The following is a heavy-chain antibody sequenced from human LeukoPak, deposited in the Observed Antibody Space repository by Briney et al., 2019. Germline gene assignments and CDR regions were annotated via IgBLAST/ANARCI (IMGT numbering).Heavy chain of an antibody. CDR3: ARDPGENYYGSGSYYTNWFDP. D-gene: IGHD3-10*01. V-gene: IGHV1-18*01. CDR1: GYSFTNYV. J-gene: IGHJ5*02. CDR2: ISPYNGNT. Sequence: ASVKVSCKASGYSFTNYVINWVRQAPGQGLEWVGWISPYNGNTYYAQKLQGRVTMTTDRSTTTAYMELRSLTSDDTAVYYCARDPGENYYGSGSYYTNWFDPWGQGTLVTVSS.